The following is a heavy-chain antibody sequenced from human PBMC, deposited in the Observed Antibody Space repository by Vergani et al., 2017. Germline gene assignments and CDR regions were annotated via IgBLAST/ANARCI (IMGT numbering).Heavy chain of an antibody. J-gene: IGHJ4*02. D-gene: IGHD2-15*01. V-gene: IGHV3-23*01. CDR3: ATELGYCGGGSCDRLY. CDR2: IRGTDTYT. CDR1: GFTFSSYG. Sequence: EGQLLESGGGMVQPGGSLRLSCVASGFTFSSYGMNWVRQAPGKGLEWVSGIRGTDTYTFYADSVKGRFSISRDNSKNTLFLQRSAVRAEDTVVYYCATELGYCGGGSCDRLYWGQGTLVTVS.